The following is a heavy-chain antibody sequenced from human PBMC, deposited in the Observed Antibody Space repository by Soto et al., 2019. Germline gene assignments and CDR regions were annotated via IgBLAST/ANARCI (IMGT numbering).Heavy chain of an antibody. D-gene: IGHD3-22*01. Sequence: SETPFLTCTVSGGSISSYYWSWIRQPPGKGLEWIGYIYYSGSTNYNPSLKGRVTISVDTPKNQFSLKLSSVTAADTAVYYCARGPNYYDRSGYYYPFDYWGQGTLVTVSS. CDR1: GGSISSYY. CDR3: ARGPNYYDRSGYYYPFDY. J-gene: IGHJ4*02. CDR2: IYYSGST. V-gene: IGHV4-59*01.